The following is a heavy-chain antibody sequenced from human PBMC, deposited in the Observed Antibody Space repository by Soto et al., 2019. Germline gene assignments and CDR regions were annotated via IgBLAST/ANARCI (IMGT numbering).Heavy chain of an antibody. J-gene: IGHJ4*02. V-gene: IGHV4-39*01. D-gene: IGHD2-15*01. CDR2: IYYSGST. CDR1: GGSISSSSYY. CDR3: ARHAESGFNLGYCSGGSCYGLDY. Sequence: QLQLQESGPGLVKPSETLSLTCTVSGGSISSSSYYWGWIRQPPGKGLEWIGRIYYSGSTYYNPSLKSRVTISVDTSKNQFSLKLSSVTAADTAVYYCARHAESGFNLGYCSGGSCYGLDYWGQGTLVTVSS.